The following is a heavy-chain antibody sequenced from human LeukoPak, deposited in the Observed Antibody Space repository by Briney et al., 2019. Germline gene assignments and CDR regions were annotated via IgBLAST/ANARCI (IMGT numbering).Heavy chain of an antibody. CDR2: IYYSGST. CDR1: SESFSTYY. Sequence: SETLSLTCAVYSESFSTYYWNWIRQPPGKGLEWIGSIYYSGSTYYNPSLKSRVTISVDTSKNQFSLKLSSVTGADTAVYYCARGHYFDYWGQGTLVTVSS. V-gene: IGHV4-34*01. J-gene: IGHJ4*02. CDR3: ARGHYFDY.